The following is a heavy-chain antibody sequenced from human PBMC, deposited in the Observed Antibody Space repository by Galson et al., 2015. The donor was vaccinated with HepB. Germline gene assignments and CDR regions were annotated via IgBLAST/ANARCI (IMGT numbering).Heavy chain of an antibody. CDR1: GFTFSNAW. CDR2: LYSGTRK. Sequence: SLRLSCAASGFTFSNAWMSWVRQAPGRGLEWVALLYSGTRKYYGDSVKGRFAISSDKSENTLYLQMNSLRVEDTAVYFCAAGVVVVNTFDYWGQGALVTVSS. D-gene: IGHD2-21*01. V-gene: IGHV3-53*01. J-gene: IGHJ4*02. CDR3: AAGVVVVNTFDY.